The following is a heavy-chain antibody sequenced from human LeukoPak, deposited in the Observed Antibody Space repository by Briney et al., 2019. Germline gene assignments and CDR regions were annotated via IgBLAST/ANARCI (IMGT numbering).Heavy chain of an antibody. CDR3: ATKGGNYYDSSGYPAI. CDR2: ISYDGSNK. Sequence: GGSLRLSCAASGFTFSSYGMHWVRQAPGKGLEWVGVISYDGSNKYYADSMKGRFTISRDNSKNTLYLQMNSLRAEDTAVYYCATKGGNYYDSSGYPAIWGQGTLVTVSS. V-gene: IGHV3-30*03. CDR1: GFTFSSYG. D-gene: IGHD3-22*01. J-gene: IGHJ4*02.